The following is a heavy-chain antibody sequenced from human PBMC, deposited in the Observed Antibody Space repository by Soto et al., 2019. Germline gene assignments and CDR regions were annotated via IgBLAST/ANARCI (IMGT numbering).Heavy chain of an antibody. V-gene: IGHV3-48*03. Sequence: PGGSLRLSCAASGFTFSSYEMNWVRQAPGKGLEWISYISSGGTTLYYADSVKGRFTISRDNAKNSLYLQMNNLRAEDTAVYFCTRKRFGMDVWGQGTAVTVSS. J-gene: IGHJ6*02. CDR2: ISSGGTTL. CDR3: TRKRFGMDV. CDR1: GFTFSSYE.